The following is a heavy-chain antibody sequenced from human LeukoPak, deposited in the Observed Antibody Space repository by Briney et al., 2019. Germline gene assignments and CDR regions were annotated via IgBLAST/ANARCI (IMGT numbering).Heavy chain of an antibody. J-gene: IGHJ4*02. CDR3: ARRIVSGRFDY. CDR2: INHYGNT. CDR1: GGSFSDYS. Sequence: PSETLSLTCAVYGGSFSDYSWSWIRQPPGRGLEWIGEINHYGNTNYNPSLKSRVTISLDTSKNQFSLSLSSVTAADTAVYYCARRIVSGRFDYWGQGTLVTVSS. D-gene: IGHD1-26*01. V-gene: IGHV4-34*01.